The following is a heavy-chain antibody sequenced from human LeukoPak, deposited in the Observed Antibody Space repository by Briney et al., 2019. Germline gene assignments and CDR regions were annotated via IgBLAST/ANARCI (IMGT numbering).Heavy chain of an antibody. J-gene: IGHJ4*02. CDR3: ARSLVATMYYYFDY. D-gene: IGHD5-12*01. V-gene: IGHV1-46*01. CDR2: INPSGGST. Sequence: ASVKVSCKASGYTFTSYYMHWVRQAPGQGLEWMGIINPSGGSTSYAQKFQGGVTITTDESTSTAYMELSSLRSEDTAVYYCARSLVATMYYYFDYWGQGTLVTVSS. CDR1: GYTFTSYY.